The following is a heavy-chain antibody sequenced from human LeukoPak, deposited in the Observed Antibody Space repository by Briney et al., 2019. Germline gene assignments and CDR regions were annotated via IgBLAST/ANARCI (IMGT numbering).Heavy chain of an antibody. Sequence: ASVKVSCKASGYTFTSYYMHWVRQAPGQGLEWMGIINPSGGSTSYAQKFQGRVTMTRDTSTSTAYMELRSLRSDDTAVYYCARTSSGGGDRSTANAFDIWGQGTMVTVSS. CDR1: GYTFTSYY. J-gene: IGHJ3*02. CDR3: ARTSSGGGDRSTANAFDI. CDR2: INPSGGST. V-gene: IGHV1-46*01. D-gene: IGHD2-21*02.